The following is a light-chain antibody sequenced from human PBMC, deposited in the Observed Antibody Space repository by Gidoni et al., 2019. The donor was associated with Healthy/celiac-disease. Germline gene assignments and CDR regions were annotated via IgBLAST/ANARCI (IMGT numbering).Light chain of an antibody. CDR2: GAS. CDR3: QQYNNWPRT. CDR1: QSVSSN. Sequence: EIVMTQSPATLSVSPGERATLSCRASQSVSSNLDWYQQKPGQAPRLLIYGASTRATGIPARFSGSGSGTEFTLTISSLQSEDFAVYSCQQYNNWPRTFGQGTKVEIK. J-gene: IGKJ1*01. V-gene: IGKV3-15*01.